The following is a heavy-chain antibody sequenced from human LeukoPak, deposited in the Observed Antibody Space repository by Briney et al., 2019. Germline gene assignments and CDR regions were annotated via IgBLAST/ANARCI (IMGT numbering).Heavy chain of an antibody. J-gene: IGHJ4*02. D-gene: IGHD2-15*01. V-gene: IGHV4-59*08. CDR2: VYHSGTT. Sequence: PSETLSLTCTVSGGSISSYYWSWIRQPPGKGLEWIGYVYHSGTTNYNPSLKSRVTISVETSKNQFSLKLSSVTAADTAVYYCARQDCCGGSCGPIGNWGQGTLVTVSS. CDR1: GGSISSYY. CDR3: ARQDCCGGSCGPIGN.